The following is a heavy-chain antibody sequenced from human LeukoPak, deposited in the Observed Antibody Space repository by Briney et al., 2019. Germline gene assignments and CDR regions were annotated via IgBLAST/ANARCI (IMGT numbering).Heavy chain of an antibody. CDR3: AKATGGYALMDY. D-gene: IGHD3-22*01. CDR2: ISWDGGST. Sequence: GGSLRLSCAASGFTFDDYTMHWVRQAPGKGLEWVPLISWDGGSTYYADSVKGRFTISRDNSKNSLYLQMNSLRTEDTALYYCAKATGGYALMDYWGQGTLVTVSS. J-gene: IGHJ4*02. V-gene: IGHV3-43*01. CDR1: GFTFDDYT.